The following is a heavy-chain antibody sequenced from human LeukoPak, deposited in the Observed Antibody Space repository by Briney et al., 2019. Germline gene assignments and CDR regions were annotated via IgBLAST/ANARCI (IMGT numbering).Heavy chain of an antibody. Sequence: GGSLRLSCAASRFTFSSYAMSWVRQAPGKGLEWVSAISGSGGSTYYADSVKGRFAISRDNSKNTLYLQMNSLRAEDTAVYYCAKDSGIVGATIDYWGQGTLVTVSS. CDR1: RFTFSSYA. CDR2: ISGSGGST. J-gene: IGHJ4*02. V-gene: IGHV3-23*01. D-gene: IGHD1-26*01. CDR3: AKDSGIVGATIDY.